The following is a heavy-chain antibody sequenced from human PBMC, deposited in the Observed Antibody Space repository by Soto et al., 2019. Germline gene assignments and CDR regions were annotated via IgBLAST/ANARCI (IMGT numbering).Heavy chain of an antibody. D-gene: IGHD3-3*01. CDR1: GFTFSSYE. CDR3: ARDLDRITIFGVVIPNWFDP. Sequence: GGSLRLSCAASGFTFSSYEMNWVRQAPGKWLEWVSYISSSGSTIYYADSVKGRLTISRDNAKNSLYLQMNSLRAEDTAVYYCARDLDRITIFGVVIPNWFDPWGQGXLVTVYS. CDR2: ISSSGSTI. V-gene: IGHV3-48*03. J-gene: IGHJ5*02.